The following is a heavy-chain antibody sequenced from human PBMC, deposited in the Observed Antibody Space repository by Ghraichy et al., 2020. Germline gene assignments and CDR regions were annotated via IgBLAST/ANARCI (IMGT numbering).Heavy chain of an antibody. J-gene: IGHJ3*01. CDR1: GFTLSRYW. V-gene: IGHV3-74*01. CDR2: INSDGTTI. CDR3: ARGGLVGALDL. Sequence: GESLNISCAASGFTLSRYWMHWVRQPPGKGPQWVSRINSDGTTISYVDSVKGRFTIARDNAKNTVHLQMNSLRDEDVAVYYCARGGLVGALDLWGQGTVVTVSS. D-gene: IGHD2-2*01.